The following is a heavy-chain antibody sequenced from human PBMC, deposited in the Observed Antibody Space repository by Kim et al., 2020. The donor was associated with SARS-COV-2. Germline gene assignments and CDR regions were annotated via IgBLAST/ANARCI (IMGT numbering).Heavy chain of an antibody. J-gene: IGHJ4*02. V-gene: IGHV4-34*01. CDR3: GRIGYGDPFDY. CDR2: INHSGST. D-gene: IGHD4-17*01. Sequence: SETLSLTCAVYGGSFSGYYWSWIRQPPGKGLEWIGEINHSGSTNYNPSLKSRVTISVDTSKNQFSLKLSSVTAADTAVYYCGRIGYGDPFDYWGQGTLVT. CDR1: GGSFSGYY.